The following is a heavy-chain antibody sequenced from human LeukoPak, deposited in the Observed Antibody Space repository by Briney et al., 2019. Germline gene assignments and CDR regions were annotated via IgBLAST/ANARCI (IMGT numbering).Heavy chain of an antibody. J-gene: IGHJ4*02. CDR1: GYTFTDYF. CDR3: ARGGEVCSSTSCYRGHEY. Sequence: ASVKVSCKASGYTFTDYFIHWVRQAPGQGLEWMGWINPDTGGTSYAQRFQGRVTMTRDTSISTAYMELIRLTSDDTAVYYCARGGEVCSSTSCYRGHEYWGQGTLVTVSS. D-gene: IGHD2-2*01. CDR2: INPDTGGT. V-gene: IGHV1-2*02.